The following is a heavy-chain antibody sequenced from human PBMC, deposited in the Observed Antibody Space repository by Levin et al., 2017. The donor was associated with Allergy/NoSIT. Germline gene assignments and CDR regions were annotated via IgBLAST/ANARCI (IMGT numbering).Heavy chain of an antibody. CDR3: ALSSPGGFSYGHHFDY. CDR1: GFSLTTSAMC. J-gene: IGHJ4*02. V-gene: IGHV2-70*17. Sequence: SGPTLVKPTQTLTLTCTFSGFSLTTSAMCVSWIRQPPGKALEWLARIDWDDDKFYSTSLKTRLSISKDTSKNQVVLTMTNMDPVDTATYYCALSSPGGFSYGHHFDYWGQGTLVAVSS. CDR2: IDWDDDK. D-gene: IGHD5-18*01.